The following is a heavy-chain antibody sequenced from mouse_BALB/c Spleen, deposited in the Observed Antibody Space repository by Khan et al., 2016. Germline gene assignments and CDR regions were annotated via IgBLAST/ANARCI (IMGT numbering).Heavy chain of an antibody. CDR2: IRLRSDNYTT. V-gene: IGHV6-6*02. J-gene: IGHJ1*01. CDR1: GFTFSNYW. Sequence: EVQLEESGGGLVQPGGSMKFSCEASGFTFSNYWMSWVRQSPQKGLEWVAEIRLRSDNYTTHYAESVQGSFTISRDDSKSRLFLQMNSLRAEDTGIYYCTGGNPWYFDVWGAGTTVTVSS. CDR3: TGGNPWYFDV. D-gene: IGHD1-1*02.